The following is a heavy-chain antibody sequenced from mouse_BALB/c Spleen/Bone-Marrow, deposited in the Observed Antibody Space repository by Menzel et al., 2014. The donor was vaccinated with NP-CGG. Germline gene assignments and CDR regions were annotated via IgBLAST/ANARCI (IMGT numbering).Heavy chain of an antibody. J-gene: IGHJ2*01. D-gene: IGHD2-10*02. CDR2: IYPGDGDT. V-gene: IGHV1-80*01. CDR3: ARQYGNYFDY. CDR1: GYAFNSYW. Sequence: LVESGAELVRPGSSVKISCKASGYAFNSYWMNWVKQRPGQGLEWIGQIYPGDGDTNYNGKFKGKATLTADKSSSTAYMQLSSLTSEDSAVYFCARQYGNYFDYWGQGTTLTVSS.